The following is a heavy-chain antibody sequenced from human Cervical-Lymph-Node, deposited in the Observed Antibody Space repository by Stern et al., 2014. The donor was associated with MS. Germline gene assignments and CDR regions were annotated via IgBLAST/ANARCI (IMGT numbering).Heavy chain of an antibody. J-gene: IGHJ4*02. Sequence: EVQLVESGAEVKKPGESLKISCKGSGYTFSNSWIGWVRQMPGRGLEWMGIIYPGDSDTRYSPAFQGQITISADNSISTAYLQWNSLKASDTAIFYCARGSAGAGAFFDYWGQGTLVTVSS. V-gene: IGHV5-51*01. CDR1: GYTFSNSW. CDR3: ARGSAGAGAFFDY. CDR2: IYPGDSDT. D-gene: IGHD2-8*02.